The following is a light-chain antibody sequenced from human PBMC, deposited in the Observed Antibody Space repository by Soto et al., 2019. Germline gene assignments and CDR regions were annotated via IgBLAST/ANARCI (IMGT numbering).Light chain of an antibody. J-gene: IGKJ2*03. CDR1: QRVSTW. CDR3: QQYNTFYS. V-gene: IGKV1-5*01. CDR2: DAS. Sequence: DIHMTQSPSTLSASLGDRVTITFRARQRVSTWLAWYQQKPGKAPKLLIYDASSLDSGVPSRFSGSGSGTEFTITISSLQPDDFATYDCQQYNTFYSFAQGTKLEIK.